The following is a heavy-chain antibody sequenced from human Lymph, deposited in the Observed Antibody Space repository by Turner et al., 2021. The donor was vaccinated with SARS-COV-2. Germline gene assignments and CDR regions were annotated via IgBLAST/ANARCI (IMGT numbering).Heavy chain of an antibody. V-gene: IGHV3-33*01. Sequence: QVQLVESGGGVVQPGRSLRRPCAASGFTFSSYGMHWVRQAPGKGLEWVAVIWYDGRNKYYADSVKGRFTISRDNSKNTLYLQMNSLRAEDTAVYYCARVKGYNGYDLRYYYGMDVWGQGTTVTVSS. CDR2: IWYDGRNK. D-gene: IGHD5-12*01. CDR3: ARVKGYNGYDLRYYYGMDV. CDR1: GFTFSSYG. J-gene: IGHJ6*02.